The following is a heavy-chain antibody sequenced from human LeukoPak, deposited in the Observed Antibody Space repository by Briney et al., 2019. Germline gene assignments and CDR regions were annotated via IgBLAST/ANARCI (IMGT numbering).Heavy chain of an antibody. CDR3: ARSHGLY. CDR2: VSDSGST. V-gene: IGHV4-59*01. J-gene: IGHJ4*02. Sequence: PSETLSLTRTVSADSFSGYLWAWIRQPPGRGLEWIGYVSDSGSTNYNASLKSRLSISLDTAKNQFSLKLRSVTAADTAVYFCARSHGLYWGQGILVTVSS. CDR1: ADSFSGYL.